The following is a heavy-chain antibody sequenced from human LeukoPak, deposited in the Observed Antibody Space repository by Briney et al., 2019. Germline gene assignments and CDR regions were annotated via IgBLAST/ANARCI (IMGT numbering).Heavy chain of an antibody. CDR2: ISGSGDNT. Sequence: GGSLRLSCAASEFTFSNFAMSWVRQAPGKGLEWVSTISGSGDNTYYADSVKGRFTISRDNSKNTLSLHTNTLRAEDTAVYYCAKDLLQTFFFDSSGYYSDAFGMWGQGTMVTVSP. V-gene: IGHV3-23*01. CDR3: AKDLLQTFFFDSSGYYSDAFGM. J-gene: IGHJ3*02. CDR1: EFTFSNFA. D-gene: IGHD3-22*01.